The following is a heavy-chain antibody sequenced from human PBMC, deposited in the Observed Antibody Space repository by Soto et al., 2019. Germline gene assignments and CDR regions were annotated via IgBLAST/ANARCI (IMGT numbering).Heavy chain of an antibody. J-gene: IGHJ6*02. CDR3: EREVLVRGIKDHAMDV. Sequence: QVQLVESGGGVVQPGRSLSLSCAASGFTFSSYGIHWVRQAPGKGLEWVAVIWSDGSNKYYADSVKGRFTISRDNTKNTLYLQMNSLGAEDTAVYYCEREVLVRGIKDHAMDVWGQGTTVTVSS. CDR2: IWSDGSNK. D-gene: IGHD3-10*01. V-gene: IGHV3-33*01. CDR1: GFTFSSYG.